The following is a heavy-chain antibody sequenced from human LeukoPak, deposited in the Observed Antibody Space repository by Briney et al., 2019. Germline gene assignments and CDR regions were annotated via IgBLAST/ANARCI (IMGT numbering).Heavy chain of an antibody. J-gene: IGHJ3*02. CDR3: ARDRHYYDSSGYPVVGDAFDI. CDR1: GGTFSSYA. CDR2: IIPIFGTA. V-gene: IGHV1-69*13. Sequence: LVKVSCKASGGTFSSYAISWVRQAPGQGLEWMGGIIPIFGTANYAQKFQGRVTITADESTSTAYMELSSLRSEDTAVYYCARDRHYYDSSGYPVVGDAFDIWGQGTMVTVSS. D-gene: IGHD3-22*01.